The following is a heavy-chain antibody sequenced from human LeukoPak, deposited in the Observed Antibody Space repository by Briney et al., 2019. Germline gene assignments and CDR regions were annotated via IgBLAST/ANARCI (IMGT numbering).Heavy chain of an antibody. J-gene: IGHJ4*02. CDR3: ASAPSGYSGSESKTSFDF. Sequence: SETLSLTCNVSGGSIGGHYWTWIRQPPGRGLEWIGYIYYTGGANYHPPLPSRVTMSVDTSKNQFSPRLTSVTAADTAGNYCASAPSGYSGSESKTSFDFGGQGTLVTVSS. V-gene: IGHV4-59*11. D-gene: IGHD5-12*01. CDR1: GGSIGGHY. CDR2: IYYTGGA.